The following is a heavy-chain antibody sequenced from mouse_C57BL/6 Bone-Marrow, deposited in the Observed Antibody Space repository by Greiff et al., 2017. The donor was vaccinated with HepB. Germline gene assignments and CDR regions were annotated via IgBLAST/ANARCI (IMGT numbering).Heavy chain of an antibody. CDR3: ARRRDYGSSLYYFDY. Sequence: QVQLKQPGAELVKPGASVKLSCKASGYTFTSYWMQWVKQRPGQGLEWIGEIDPSDSYTNYNQKFKGKATLTVDTSSSTAYMQLSSLTSEDSAVYYCARRRDYGSSLYYFDYWGQGTTLTVSS. D-gene: IGHD1-1*01. J-gene: IGHJ2*01. CDR1: GYTFTSYW. V-gene: IGHV1-50*01. CDR2: IDPSDSYT.